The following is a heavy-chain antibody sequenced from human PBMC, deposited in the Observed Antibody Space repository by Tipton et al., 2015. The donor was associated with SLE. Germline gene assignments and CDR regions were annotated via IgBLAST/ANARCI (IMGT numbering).Heavy chain of an antibody. CDR1: GFSFTDTW. Sequence: SLRLSCAASGFSFTDTWMSWVRQAPGKGLEWVGRIQSNTDGGSTDYAAPVKGRFSISRDDSKNTLYVQMNSLKAEDTAVYYCTTDHVGPYVFDIWGQGTMVTVSS. CDR2: IQSNTDGGST. D-gene: IGHD3-10*02. J-gene: IGHJ3*02. V-gene: IGHV3-15*01. CDR3: TTDHVGPYVFDI.